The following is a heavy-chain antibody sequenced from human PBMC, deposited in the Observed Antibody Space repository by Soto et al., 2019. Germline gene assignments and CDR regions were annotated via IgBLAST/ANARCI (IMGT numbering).Heavy chain of an antibody. J-gene: IGHJ6*02. CDR2: IRNSATST. CDR3: ARDRVLYDDFWSGSDPYFYYAMDV. V-gene: IGHV3-23*01. CDR1: GFIFSNYA. Sequence: GGSLRLSCAASGFIFSNYAMTWVRQAPGKGLEWVSTIRNSATSTYYADSVKGRFTISRDNSKNTLYLLMNSLRAEDTAVYSCARDRVLYDDFWSGSDPYFYYAMDVWGQGTTVTVSS. D-gene: IGHD3-3*01.